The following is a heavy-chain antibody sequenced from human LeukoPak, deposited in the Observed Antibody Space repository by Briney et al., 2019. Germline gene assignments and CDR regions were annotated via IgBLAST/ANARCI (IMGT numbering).Heavy chain of an antibody. CDR3: AKDRVNYYDSSGYPDGYFDL. V-gene: IGHV3-23*01. J-gene: IGHJ2*01. CDR2: ISGSGGST. Sequence: GGSLRLSCAASGFTFSSYAMSWVRQAPGKGLEWVSAISGSGGSTYYADSVKGRFTISRDNSKNTLYLQMNSLRAEDTAVYYCAKDRVNYYDSSGYPDGYFDLWGRGTLVTVSS. CDR1: GFTFSSYA. D-gene: IGHD3-22*01.